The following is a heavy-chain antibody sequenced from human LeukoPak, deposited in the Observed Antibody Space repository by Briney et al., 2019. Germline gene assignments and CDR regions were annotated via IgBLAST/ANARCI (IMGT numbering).Heavy chain of an antibody. CDR3: AKDSGGNFWATYYFDY. J-gene: IGHJ4*02. CDR2: ISSRSSTI. D-gene: IGHD3-10*01. Sequence: GGSLRLSCAASGFTFSIYAMNWVRQAPGKGLEWVSYISSRSSTIFYADSVKGRFTISRDNAKNSLYLQMNSLRAEDTAVYYCAKDSGGNFWATYYFDYWGQGTLVTVSS. CDR1: GFTFSIYA. V-gene: IGHV3-48*01.